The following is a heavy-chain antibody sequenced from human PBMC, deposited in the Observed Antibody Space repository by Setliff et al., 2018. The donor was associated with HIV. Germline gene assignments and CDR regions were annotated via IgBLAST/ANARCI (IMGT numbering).Heavy chain of an antibody. CDR2: IYRSGDT. J-gene: IGHJ6*02. CDR3: ARDYAYYYYYGMDV. CDR1: GLIVNTNY. Sequence: GGSLRLSCAASGLIVNTNYMSWARQAPGKGLEWVSVIYRSGDTYYADSVKGRFTISRDNAKNSLYLQMNSLRAEDTAVYYCARDYAYYYYYGMDVWGQGTTVTVSS. V-gene: IGHV3-66*01. D-gene: IGHD2-2*01.